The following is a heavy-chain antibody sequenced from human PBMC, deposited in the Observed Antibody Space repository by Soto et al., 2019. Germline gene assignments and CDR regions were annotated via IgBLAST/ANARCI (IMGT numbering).Heavy chain of an antibody. Sequence: PGESLKISCKGSGYSFTSYWIGWVRQMPGKGPEWMGIIYPGDSDTRYSPSFQGQVTISADKSISTAYLQWSSLKASDTAMYYCARQEGYYDYIWGSYRLNWFDTWGQGTLVTVSS. CDR2: IYPGDSDT. CDR3: ARQEGYYDYIWGSYRLNWFDT. J-gene: IGHJ5*02. V-gene: IGHV5-51*01. CDR1: GYSFTSYW. D-gene: IGHD3-16*02.